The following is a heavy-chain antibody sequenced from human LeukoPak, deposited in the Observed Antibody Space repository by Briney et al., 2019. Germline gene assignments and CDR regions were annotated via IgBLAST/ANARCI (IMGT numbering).Heavy chain of an antibody. D-gene: IGHD2-2*01. V-gene: IGHV3-30-3*01. CDR2: ISYDGSNK. CDR3: AKALIGYCSSFSCYDIDY. J-gene: IGHJ4*02. CDR1: GFIFSNYA. Sequence: PGRSLRLSCAASGFIFSNYAMHWVRQAPGKGLEWVAAISYDGSNKYYADSVKGRFTISRDNSKNTLYLQMNSLRAEDTAVYYCAKALIGYCSSFSCYDIDYWGQGTLVTVSS.